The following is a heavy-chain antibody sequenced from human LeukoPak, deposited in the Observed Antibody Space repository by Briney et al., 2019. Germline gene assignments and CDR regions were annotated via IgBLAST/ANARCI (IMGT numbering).Heavy chain of an antibody. Sequence: SETLSLTCTVSGGSISSYYWSWIRQPPGKGLEWIGYIYYSGSTNYNPSLKSRVTISVDTSKNQFSLKLSSVTAADTAVYYCARDKYSSSVDYYYYMDVWGKGTTVTVSS. CDR3: ARDKYSSSVDYYYYMDV. CDR2: IYYSGST. J-gene: IGHJ6*03. CDR1: GGSISSYY. V-gene: IGHV4-59*01. D-gene: IGHD6-6*01.